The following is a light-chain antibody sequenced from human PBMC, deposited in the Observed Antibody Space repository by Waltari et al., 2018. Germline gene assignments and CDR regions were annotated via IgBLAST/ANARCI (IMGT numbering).Light chain of an antibody. CDR1: ASTIGDHL. CDR3: SSWDDSLNGHGV. J-gene: IGLJ3*02. V-gene: IGLV1-44*01. Sequence: QPVPTQPPSTSGTPGQRVTIYCYGSASTIGDHLVTWYQQLPGKAPKLLIYRTDLRPSGVPDRFSGSKFGTSASLAISGLQSEDEADYFCSSWDDSLNGHGVFGGGTKVTVL. CDR2: RTD.